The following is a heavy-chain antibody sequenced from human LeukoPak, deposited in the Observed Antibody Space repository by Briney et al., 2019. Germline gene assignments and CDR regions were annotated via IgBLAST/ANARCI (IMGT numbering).Heavy chain of an antibody. CDR3: ALQRPLKGV. D-gene: IGHD1-1*01. Sequence: GGSLRLSYAASGFTVSSNYMSWVRQAPGKGLEWVSVIYSGGITYYADSVKGRFTISRDNSKNTLYLQMNSLRAEDTAVYYCALQRPLKGVWGQGTTVTVSS. CDR2: IYSGGIT. CDR1: GFTVSSNY. J-gene: IGHJ6*02. V-gene: IGHV3-66*04.